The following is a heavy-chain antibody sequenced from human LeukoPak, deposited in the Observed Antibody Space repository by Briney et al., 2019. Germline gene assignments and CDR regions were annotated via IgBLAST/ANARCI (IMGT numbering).Heavy chain of an antibody. V-gene: IGHV1-69*04. CDR2: IIPILGIA. Sequence: GASVKVSCKASGGTFSSYAISWVRQAPGQGLERMGRIIPILGIANYAQKFQGRVTITADKSTSTAYMELSSLRSEDTAVYYCARDQLLWFGELLDNYYYYYGMDVWGQGTTVTVSS. D-gene: IGHD3-10*01. CDR1: GGTFSSYA. CDR3: ARDQLLWFGELLDNYYYYYGMDV. J-gene: IGHJ6*02.